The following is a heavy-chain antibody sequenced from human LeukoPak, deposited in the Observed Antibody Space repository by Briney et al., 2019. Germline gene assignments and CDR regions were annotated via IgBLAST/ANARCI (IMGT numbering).Heavy chain of an antibody. Sequence: SGTLSLTCTVSGDSISTDYWSWIRQPAGKGLEWIGRIFSSGTSNYNPSLNSRVTMSVDTSKNQFSLQLGSVTAADTAVYFCARDGHYYDSSGYYPFDYWGRGTLVTVSS. J-gene: IGHJ4*02. CDR3: ARDGHYYDSSGYYPFDY. D-gene: IGHD3-22*01. V-gene: IGHV4-4*07. CDR1: GDSISTDY. CDR2: IFSSGTS.